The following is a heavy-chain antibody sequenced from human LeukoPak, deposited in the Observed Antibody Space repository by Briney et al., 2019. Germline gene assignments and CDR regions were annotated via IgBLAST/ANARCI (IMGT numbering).Heavy chain of an antibody. CDR2: IYYSGST. CDR3: ARHNIAPGGIVGATTFDY. CDR1: GGSISSSSYY. V-gene: IGHV4-39*01. Sequence: SETLSLTCTVSGGSISSSSYYWGWIRQPPGKGLEWIGSIYYSGSTYYNPSLKSRVTISVDTSKNQFSLKLSSVTAADTAVHYCARHNIAPGGIVGATTFDYWGQGTLVTVSS. J-gene: IGHJ4*02. D-gene: IGHD1-26*01.